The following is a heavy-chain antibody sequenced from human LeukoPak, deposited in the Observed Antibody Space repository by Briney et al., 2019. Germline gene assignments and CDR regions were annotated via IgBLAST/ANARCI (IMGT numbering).Heavy chain of an antibody. V-gene: IGHV1-8*03. D-gene: IGHD1-7*01. CDR1: GGTFSSYA. J-gene: IGHJ4*02. CDR3: ARGRYNWNSH. Sequence: ASVKVSCKASGGTFSSYAISWVRQATGQGLEWMGWMNPNSGNTGYAQKFQGRVTITRNTSISTAYMELSSLRSEDTAVYYCARGRYNWNSHWGQGTLVTVSS. CDR2: MNPNSGNT.